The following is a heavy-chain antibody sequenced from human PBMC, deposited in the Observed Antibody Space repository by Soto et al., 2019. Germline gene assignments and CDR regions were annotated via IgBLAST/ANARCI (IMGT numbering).Heavy chain of an antibody. CDR3: ARDSTMRPFDY. Sequence: GESLRLSCTASGFTFSSYWMHWVRQAPGKGLEWVANIKSDGSKTNYADSVKGRFTISRDNAKNSLYLQMNSLRAEDTAVYYCARDSTMRPFDYWGQGTQVTVSS. CDR1: GFTFSSYW. V-gene: IGHV3-7*05. J-gene: IGHJ4*02. D-gene: IGHD3-10*01. CDR2: IKSDGSKT.